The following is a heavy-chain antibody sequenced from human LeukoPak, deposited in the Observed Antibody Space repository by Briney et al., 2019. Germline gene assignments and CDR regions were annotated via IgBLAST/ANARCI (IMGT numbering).Heavy chain of an antibody. Sequence: GGSLRLSCVASGFAFSSFTMNWVRQAPGKGLEWVSYISGSSSTVYYADSVKGRFTISRDSAKNSLFLQMNSLRVEDTAVYYCARELAYWGQGTLVTVSS. V-gene: IGHV3-48*01. CDR2: ISGSSSTV. D-gene: IGHD6-6*01. CDR3: ARELAY. J-gene: IGHJ4*02. CDR1: GFAFSSFT.